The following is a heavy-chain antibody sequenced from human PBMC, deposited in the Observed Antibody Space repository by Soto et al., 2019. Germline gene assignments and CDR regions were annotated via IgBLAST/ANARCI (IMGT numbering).Heavy chain of an antibody. CDR3: ARAAVDTAMVTGFDP. CDR1: GGSISSGGYS. CDR2: IYHSGST. V-gene: IGHV4-30-2*01. D-gene: IGHD5-18*01. Sequence: SETLSLTCAVSGGSISSGGYSWSWIRQPPWKGLEWIGYIYHSGSTYYNPSLKSRVTISVDRSKNQFSLKLSSVTAADTAVYYCARAAVDTAMVTGFDPWGQGTLVTVS. J-gene: IGHJ5*02.